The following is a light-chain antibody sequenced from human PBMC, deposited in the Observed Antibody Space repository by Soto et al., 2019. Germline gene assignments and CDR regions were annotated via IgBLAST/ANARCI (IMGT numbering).Light chain of an antibody. CDR3: QQSYITPWT. J-gene: IGKJ1*01. V-gene: IGKV1-39*01. CDR1: QSISNY. Sequence: DIQKTQSPSSLSTSVGDRVTITCRASQSISNYLNWYQQKPGKVPKLLIYAATRLQSGVPSRFSGSGSGTDFTLTISSLQPEDFATYFCQQSYITPWTFGQGTKVEI. CDR2: AAT.